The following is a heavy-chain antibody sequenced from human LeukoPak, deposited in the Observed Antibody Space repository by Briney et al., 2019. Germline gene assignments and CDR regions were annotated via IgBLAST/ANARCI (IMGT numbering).Heavy chain of an antibody. Sequence: GGSLRLSCAASRFTFSSYSMNWVRQAPGKGLEWVSSISSSSSYIYYADSVKGRFTISRDNAKNSLYLQMNSLRAEDTAVYYCARGVGEGVWFGDPRTFDYWGQGTLVTVSS. J-gene: IGHJ4*02. CDR1: RFTFSSYS. V-gene: IGHV3-21*01. CDR3: ARGVGEGVWFGDPRTFDY. D-gene: IGHD3-10*01. CDR2: ISSSSSYI.